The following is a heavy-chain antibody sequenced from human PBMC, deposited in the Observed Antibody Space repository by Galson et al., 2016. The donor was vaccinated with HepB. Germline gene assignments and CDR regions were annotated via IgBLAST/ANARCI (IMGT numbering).Heavy chain of an antibody. D-gene: IGHD3-3*01. CDR3: ARAPPLEGSDYNTQYYFDF. V-gene: IGHV3-30*04. J-gene: IGHJ4*02. CDR2: ISYDGNYK. CDR1: GFTFSSDA. Sequence: SLRLSCAASGFTFSSDAMHWVRQAPSKGLEWVAVISYDGNYKSYADAVKGRFTISRDSSKNTQFLQMNSLRPEDTAVYYCARAPPLEGSDYNTQYYFDFWGQGTLVTVSS.